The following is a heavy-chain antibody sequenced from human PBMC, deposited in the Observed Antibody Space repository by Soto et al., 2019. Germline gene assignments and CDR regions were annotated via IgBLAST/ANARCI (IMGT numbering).Heavy chain of an antibody. CDR3: AKKDGYNSLGY. CDR2: ISYDGSNK. CDR1: GFTFSSYG. Sequence: QVQLVESGGGVVQPGRSLRLSCAASGFTFSSYGMHWVRQAPGKGLEWVAVISYDGSNKYYADSVKGRFTISRDNSKNTLYLQMNSLRAEDTAVYYCAKKDGYNSLGYWGQGTLVTVSS. V-gene: IGHV3-30*18. J-gene: IGHJ4*02. D-gene: IGHD5-12*01.